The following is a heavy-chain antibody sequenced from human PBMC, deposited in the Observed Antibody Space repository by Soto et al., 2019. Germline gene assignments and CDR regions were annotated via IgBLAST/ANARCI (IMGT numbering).Heavy chain of an antibody. J-gene: IGHJ5*02. D-gene: IGHD6-13*01. CDR3: ARGIAAAGDNWFDP. CDR2: INTNTGNP. CDR1: GYTFTSYA. Sequence: QVQLVQSGSELKKPGASVKVSCKASGYTFTSYAMNWVRRAPGQGLEWMGWINTNTGNPTYAQGFTGRFVFSLDTSVSTAYLQICSLKAEDTAVYYCARGIAAAGDNWFDPWGQGTLVTVSS. V-gene: IGHV7-4-1*01.